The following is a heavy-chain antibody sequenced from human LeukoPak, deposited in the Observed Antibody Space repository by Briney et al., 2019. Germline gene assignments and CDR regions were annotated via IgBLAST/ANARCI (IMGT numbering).Heavy chain of an antibody. J-gene: IGHJ4*02. Sequence: GGTLRLSCAVSGFTFSSYAMCWVRHAQGTGQEWVSSISVSEGSTYYADSVKGRFTTSGDNTNNTLYLQMNSLRVAEQAVYYYSKQPPRRRADIVGPAFDYWGQGTLVTVSS. CDR1: GFTFSSYA. CDR2: ISVSEGST. D-gene: IGHD5-12*01. CDR3: SKQPPRRRADIVGPAFDY. V-gene: IGHV3-23*01.